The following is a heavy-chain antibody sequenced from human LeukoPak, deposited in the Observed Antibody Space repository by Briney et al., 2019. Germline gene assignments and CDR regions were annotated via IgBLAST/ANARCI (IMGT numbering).Heavy chain of an antibody. V-gene: IGHV3-21*01. CDR3: ARVRLRKDIVATDYFDY. J-gene: IGHJ4*02. D-gene: IGHD5-12*01. CDR2: ISSSSSYI. CDR1: GFTFSSYS. Sequence: PGGSLRLSCAASGFTFSSYSMNWVRQAPGKGLEWVSSISSSSSYIYYADSVKGRFTISRDNAKNSLYLQMNSLRAEDTAVYYCARVRLRKDIVATDYFDYWGQGTLATV.